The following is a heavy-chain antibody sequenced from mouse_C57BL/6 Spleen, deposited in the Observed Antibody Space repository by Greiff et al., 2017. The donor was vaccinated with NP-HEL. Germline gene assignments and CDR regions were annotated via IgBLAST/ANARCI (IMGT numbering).Heavy chain of an antibody. Sequence: EVQLQQSGPELVKPGASVKISCKASGYTFTDYYMNWVKQSHGKSLEWIGDINPNNGGTSYNQKFKGKATLTVDKSSSTAYMELRSLTSEDSAVYYCARGEEGWYFDVWGTGTTVTVSS. J-gene: IGHJ1*03. CDR1: GYTFTDYY. V-gene: IGHV1-26*01. CDR3: ARGEEGWYFDV. CDR2: INPNNGGT.